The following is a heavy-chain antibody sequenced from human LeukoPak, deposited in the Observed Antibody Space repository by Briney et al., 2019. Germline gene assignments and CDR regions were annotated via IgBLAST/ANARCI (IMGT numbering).Heavy chain of an antibody. J-gene: IGHJ3*02. V-gene: IGHV1-69*13. CDR2: IIPIFGTA. CDR3: AREHHQAPRPGSDAFDI. Sequence: ASVKVSCKASGGTFSSYAISWVRQAPGQGLEWMGGIIPIFGTANYAQKFQGRVTITADESTSTAYMELSSLRSEDTAVYYCAREHHQAPRPGSDAFDIWGQGTMVTVSS. CDR1: GGTFSSYA. D-gene: IGHD1-14*01.